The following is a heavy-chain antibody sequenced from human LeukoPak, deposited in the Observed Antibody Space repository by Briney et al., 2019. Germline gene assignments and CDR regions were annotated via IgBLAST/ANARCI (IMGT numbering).Heavy chain of an antibody. Sequence: ASVKVSCKASGYTFTSYYMHWVRQAPGQGLEWMGIINPSGGSTSYAQKFQGRVTMTRDTSTSTVYMELSSLRSEDTAVYYCAALYYDSSGKRAYYFDYWGQGTLVTVSS. CDR1: GYTFTSYY. CDR3: AALYYDSSGKRAYYFDY. CDR2: INPSGGST. V-gene: IGHV1-46*01. D-gene: IGHD3-22*01. J-gene: IGHJ4*02.